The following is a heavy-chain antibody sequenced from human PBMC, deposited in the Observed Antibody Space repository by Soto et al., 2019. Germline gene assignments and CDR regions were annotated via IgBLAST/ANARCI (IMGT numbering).Heavy chain of an antibody. D-gene: IGHD3-3*01. J-gene: IGHJ5*02. CDR1: GGTISGYY. CDR2: IYSSGNT. V-gene: IGHV4-4*07. CDR3: ARGPRFSDWFDP. Sequence: SETLSLTCSVSGGTISGYYWTWIRQPAGKGLEWIGRIYSSGNTKYNPSLQSRVTMSLDTSNNQFSLRLTSVTAADTAVYYCARGPRFSDWFDPWGQGTLVTVSS.